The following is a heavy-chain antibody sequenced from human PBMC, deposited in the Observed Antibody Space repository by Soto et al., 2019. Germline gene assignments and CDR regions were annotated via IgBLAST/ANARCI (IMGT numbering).Heavy chain of an antibody. V-gene: IGHV1-3*04. Sequence: QVDLVQSGAEVKEPGASVRISCEASGYTFTSYGIHWVRQAPGQRLEWMGWINTGNSNTRYSPEFQARGTITRDTSASTAYMELNSLRSEDKAVYYCARAMPTAGYIYFDQGGQGTLVTVSS. J-gene: IGHJ4*02. CDR3: ARAMPTAGYIYFDQ. CDR1: GYTFTSYG. CDR2: INTGNSNT. D-gene: IGHD3-9*01.